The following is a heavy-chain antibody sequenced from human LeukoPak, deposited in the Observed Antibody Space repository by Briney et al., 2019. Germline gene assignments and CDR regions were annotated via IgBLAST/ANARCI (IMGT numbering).Heavy chain of an antibody. CDR1: GGSISSSSYY. CDR3: ARGVKVSSGYAKKFYYFDY. CDR2: ISYSGST. V-gene: IGHV4-39*07. D-gene: IGHD2-8*01. Sequence: PSETLSLTCTVSGGSISSSSYYWGWIRQPPGKGLEWIGNISYSGSTYYNPSLKSRVTISVDTSKNQFSLKLSSVTAADTAVYYCARGVKVSSGYAKKFYYFDYWGQGTLVTVSS. J-gene: IGHJ4*02.